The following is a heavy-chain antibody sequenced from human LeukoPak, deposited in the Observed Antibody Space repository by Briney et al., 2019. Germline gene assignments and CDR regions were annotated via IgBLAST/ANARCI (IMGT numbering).Heavy chain of an antibody. J-gene: IGHJ4*02. V-gene: IGHV4-39*01. CDR2: IYYTGST. CDR1: GGSISSSSYY. Sequence: SETLSLTCTVSGGSISSSSYYWGWIRQPPGKGLEWIGTIYYTGSTYYNPSLKSPFAISIDTSKNQFSLMLSSVTAADTAVYYCAKYPVLDSYNDFWSDYSDYWGQGTLVTVSS. D-gene: IGHD3-3*01. CDR3: AKYPVLDSYNDFWSDYSDY.